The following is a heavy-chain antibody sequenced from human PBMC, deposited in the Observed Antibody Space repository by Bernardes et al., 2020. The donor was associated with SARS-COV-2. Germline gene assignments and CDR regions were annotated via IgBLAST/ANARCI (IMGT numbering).Heavy chain of an antibody. D-gene: IGHD6-13*01. J-gene: IGHJ4*02. Sequence: SETLSLTCAVYGGSFSGYYWSWIRQPPGKGLEWIGEIDQSGNTNYNPSLKSRVTISVDTSRKQFSLKVTSVTAADTAVYYCRVYQMSDTSDYWGQGTLVTVSS. V-gene: IGHV4-34*01. CDR3: RVYQMSDTSDY. CDR1: GGSFSGYY. CDR2: IDQSGNT.